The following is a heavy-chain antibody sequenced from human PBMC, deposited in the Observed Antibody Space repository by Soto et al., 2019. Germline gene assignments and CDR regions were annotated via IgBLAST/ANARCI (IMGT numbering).Heavy chain of an antibody. V-gene: IGHV3-23*01. Sequence: GGSLRLSCAASGFTFSSYAMSWVRQAPGKGLEWVSAISGSGGSTYYADSVKGRFTISRDNSKNTPYLQMNSPRAEDTAVYYCAKEELRLGELTYFDYWGQGTLVTVSS. CDR1: GFTFSSYA. CDR3: AKEELRLGELTYFDY. D-gene: IGHD3-16*01. CDR2: ISGSGGST. J-gene: IGHJ4*02.